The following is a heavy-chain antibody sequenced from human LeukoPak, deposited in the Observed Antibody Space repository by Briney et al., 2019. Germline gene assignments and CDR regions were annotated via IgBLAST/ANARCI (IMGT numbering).Heavy chain of an antibody. CDR3: ARGKWLVYFDY. CDR2: IYHSGST. Sequence: SETLSLTCTVSGYFISSGYYWGWIRQPPGKGLEWIGSIYHSGSTYYNPSLKSRLTISVDTSKKQFSLKLSSVTAADTAVYYCARGKWLVYFDYWGQGTLVTVSS. D-gene: IGHD6-19*01. J-gene: IGHJ4*02. V-gene: IGHV4-38-2*02. CDR1: GYFISSGYY.